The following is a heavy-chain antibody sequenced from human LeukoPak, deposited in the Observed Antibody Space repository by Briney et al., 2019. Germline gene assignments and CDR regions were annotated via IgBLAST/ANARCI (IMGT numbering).Heavy chain of an antibody. Sequence: PSETLSLTCTVSGGSISSYYWNWIRQPPGKGLEWIGNIYSSGSTYYNASLQSRVTISIDTSKNQFSLRLSSVTAADTAMYYCVKSGGYGLIDYWGQGTRVTVSS. CDR1: GGSISSYY. CDR2: IYSSGST. CDR3: VKSGGYGLIDY. J-gene: IGHJ4*02. D-gene: IGHD1-26*01. V-gene: IGHV4-59*04.